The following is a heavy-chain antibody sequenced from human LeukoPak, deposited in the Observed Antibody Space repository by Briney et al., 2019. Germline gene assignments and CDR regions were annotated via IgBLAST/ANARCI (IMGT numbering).Heavy chain of an antibody. Sequence: PSETLSLTCTVSGGSISSSSYYWGWIRQPPGKGLEWIGSIYYSGSTYYNPSLKSRVTISIDTSKKQFSLKLSSVTAADTAVYYCASNVYSGSSYWGQGTLVTVSS. CDR2: IYYSGST. CDR3: ASNVYSGSSY. D-gene: IGHD1-26*01. V-gene: IGHV4-39*07. CDR1: GGSISSSSYY. J-gene: IGHJ4*02.